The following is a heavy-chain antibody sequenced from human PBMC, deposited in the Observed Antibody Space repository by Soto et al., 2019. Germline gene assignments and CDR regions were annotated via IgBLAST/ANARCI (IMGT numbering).Heavy chain of an antibody. Sequence: GGSLRLSCAASGFTLRTYGMHWVRQAPGKGLEWVAVVWYDGSKKYYADSVKGRFTVSRDNSKNTLYLQMNSLRAEDTAVYYCARPLEQWQLGFGMDVWGQGSPVAVSS. J-gene: IGHJ6*01. CDR3: ARPLEQWQLGFGMDV. D-gene: IGHD6-19*01. CDR2: VWYDGSKK. V-gene: IGHV3-33*01. CDR1: GFTLRTYG.